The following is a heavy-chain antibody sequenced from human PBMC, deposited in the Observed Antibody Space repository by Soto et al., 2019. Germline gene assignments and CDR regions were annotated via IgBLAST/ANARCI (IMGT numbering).Heavy chain of an antibody. D-gene: IGHD2-15*01. Sequence: SETLSLTCTVSGGSISSSSYYWGWIRQPPGKGLEWIGSIYYSGSTYYNPSLKSRVTISVDTSKNQFSLKLSSVTAADTAVYYCARDPGVVVVVAATKEIWFDPWGQGTLVTVSS. CDR1: GGSISSSSYY. CDR2: IYYSGST. J-gene: IGHJ5*02. V-gene: IGHV4-39*02. CDR3: ARDPGVVVVVAATKEIWFDP.